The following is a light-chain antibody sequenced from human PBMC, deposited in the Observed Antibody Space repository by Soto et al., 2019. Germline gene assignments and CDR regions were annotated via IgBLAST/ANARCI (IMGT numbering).Light chain of an antibody. CDR1: SSDVGAYDY. CDR3: SSFAGINNLL. V-gene: IGLV2-8*01. J-gene: IGLJ2*01. Sequence: QSALTQPPSASGSPGQSVTISCTGTSSDVGAYDYVSWYQQHPGKAPKLMIYEVSQRPSGVPDRFSGSKSGNTASLTISGLQAEDEGDYYCSSFAGINNLLFGGGTKLTDL. CDR2: EVS.